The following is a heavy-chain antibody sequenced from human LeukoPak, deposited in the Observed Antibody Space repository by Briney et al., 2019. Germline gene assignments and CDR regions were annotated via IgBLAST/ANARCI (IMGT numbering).Heavy chain of an antibody. Sequence: SETLSLTCTVFGGSISSSSYYWGWIRQPPGKGLEWIGSIYYSGSTYYNPSLKSRVTISVDTSKNQFSLKLSSVTAADTAVYYCARELWDIVVVVAATTFDYWGQGTLVTVSS. V-gene: IGHV4-39*02. J-gene: IGHJ4*02. CDR2: IYYSGST. D-gene: IGHD2-15*01. CDR3: ARELWDIVVVVAATTFDY. CDR1: GGSISSSSYY.